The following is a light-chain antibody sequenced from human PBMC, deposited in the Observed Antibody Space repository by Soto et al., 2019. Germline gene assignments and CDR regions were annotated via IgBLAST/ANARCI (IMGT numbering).Light chain of an antibody. J-gene: IGKJ3*01. CDR3: QQTYASPFN. CDR1: QTISSY. Sequence: DIQMTQSPAFLSMSVGDRLTLSCRASQTISSYLTWYQQKVGEAPKRLIYDASTLESGVPSRFSASGSGTEFTLTITALQREDFATYFCQQTYASPFNFVPRTNVEI. CDR2: DAS. V-gene: IGKV1-39*01.